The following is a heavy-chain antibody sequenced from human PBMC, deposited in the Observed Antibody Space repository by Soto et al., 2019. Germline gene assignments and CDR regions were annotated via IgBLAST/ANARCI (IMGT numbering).Heavy chain of an antibody. Sequence: EVQLVESGGGLVQPGGSLRLSCAASGFTFSSYSMNWVRQAPGKGLEWVSYISSSSSTIYYADSVKGRFTISRDNATNSVYLQMNSLRDEDTAVYFCATDVFRILLPSYYYYVMGVWGQGTTVTVSS. D-gene: IGHD3-3*02. CDR3: ATDVFRILLPSYYYYVMGV. CDR1: GFTFSSYS. CDR2: ISSSSSTI. V-gene: IGHV3-48*02. J-gene: IGHJ6*02.